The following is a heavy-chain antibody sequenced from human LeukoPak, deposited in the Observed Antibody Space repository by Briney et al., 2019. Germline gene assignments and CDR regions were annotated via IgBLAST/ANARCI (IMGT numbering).Heavy chain of an antibody. Sequence: GASVKVSCKASGYTFTSYDINWVRQATGQGLEWMGWMNPNSGNTGYAQKFQGRVTTTRNTSISTAYMELSSLRSEDTAVYYCARGRTAYYDSSGYPGYGMDVWGQGTTVTVSS. CDR3: ARGRTAYYDSSGYPGYGMDV. CDR2: MNPNSGNT. D-gene: IGHD3-22*01. V-gene: IGHV1-8*01. J-gene: IGHJ6*02. CDR1: GYTFTSYD.